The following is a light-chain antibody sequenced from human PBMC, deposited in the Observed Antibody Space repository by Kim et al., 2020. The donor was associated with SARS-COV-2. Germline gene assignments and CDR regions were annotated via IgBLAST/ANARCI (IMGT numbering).Light chain of an antibody. Sequence: DIQMTQSPSSLSASVGDRVTITCRASQSITIYLNWYQEKPGKAPKLLIYGASNLQSGVPSRFSGSASGTDFTLTISSLQPEDFETYYCQQSYNTPYTFGQGTKLEI. V-gene: IGKV1-39*01. CDR2: GAS. CDR1: QSITIY. J-gene: IGKJ2*01. CDR3: QQSYNTPYT.